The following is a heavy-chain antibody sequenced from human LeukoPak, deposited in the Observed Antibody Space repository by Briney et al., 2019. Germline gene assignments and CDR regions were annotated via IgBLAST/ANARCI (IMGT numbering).Heavy chain of an antibody. Sequence: GGSLRLSCAASGFSFSRYWMTWVRQAPGKGLEWVANIKGDESDDHYVASVRGRFTIPRDNAKRSLYLQMNNPRAEDTGVYYCARVADYDFLSGYYSPFDHWGQGVLVIVSS. CDR3: ARVADYDFLSGYYSPFDH. D-gene: IGHD3-3*01. CDR2: IKGDESDD. J-gene: IGHJ4*02. CDR1: GFSFSRYW. V-gene: IGHV3-7*01.